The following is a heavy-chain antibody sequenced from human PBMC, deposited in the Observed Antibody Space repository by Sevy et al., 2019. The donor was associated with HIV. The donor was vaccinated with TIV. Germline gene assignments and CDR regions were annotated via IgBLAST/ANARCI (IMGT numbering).Heavy chain of an antibody. Sequence: SETLSLTCTVSGGSMNNYFWSWIRQPPGKGLEWIGYIYYSGSTNYNPSLKSRVTISVDTSKTQFSLKLTSVTAADTAVYYCARESIAAIGDFDYWGQGTLVTVSS. J-gene: IGHJ4*02. CDR2: IYYSGST. D-gene: IGHD6-13*01. V-gene: IGHV4-59*01. CDR1: GGSMNNYF. CDR3: ARESIAAIGDFDY.